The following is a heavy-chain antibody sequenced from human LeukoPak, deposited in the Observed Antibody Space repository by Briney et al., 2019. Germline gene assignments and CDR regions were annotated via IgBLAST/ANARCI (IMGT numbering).Heavy chain of an antibody. CDR2: INPNSGGT. V-gene: IGHV1-2*02. CDR1: GCTFTGYY. CDR3: ARVLVVPAAIGGWFDP. Sequence: ASVKVSCKASGCTFTGYYMHWVRQAPGQGLEWMGWINPNSGGTNYAQKFQGRVTMTRDTSISTAYMELSRLRSDDTAVYYCARVLVVPAAIGGWFDPWGQGTLVTVSS. J-gene: IGHJ5*02. D-gene: IGHD2-2*01.